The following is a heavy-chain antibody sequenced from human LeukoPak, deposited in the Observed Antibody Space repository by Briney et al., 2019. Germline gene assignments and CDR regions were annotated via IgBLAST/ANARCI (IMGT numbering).Heavy chain of an antibody. Sequence: GGSLRLSCAASGFTFSSYAMHWVRQAPGKGLEGVAVISYDGSNKYYADSVKGRFTISRDNSKNTLYLQMNSLRAEDTAVYYCARAEGRIQLWSRYYYGMDVWGQGTTVTVSS. CDR2: ISYDGSNK. V-gene: IGHV3-30-3*01. J-gene: IGHJ6*02. CDR1: GFTFSSYA. D-gene: IGHD5-18*01. CDR3: ARAEGRIQLWSRYYYGMDV.